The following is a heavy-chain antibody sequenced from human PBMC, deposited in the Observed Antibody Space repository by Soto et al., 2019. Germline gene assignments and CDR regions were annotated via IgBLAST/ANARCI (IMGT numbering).Heavy chain of an antibody. CDR1: GYTFTGYY. CDR3: ANYGSAFYGMDV. J-gene: IGHJ6*02. CDR2: INPNSGGT. Sequence: ASVKVSCKASGYTFTGYYMHWVRQAPGQGLEWMGWINPNSGGTNYAQKFQGRVTMTRDASISTAYMELSRLRSDDTAVYYCANYGSAFYGMDVWGQGTTVTVSS. V-gene: IGHV1-2*02. D-gene: IGHD3-10*01.